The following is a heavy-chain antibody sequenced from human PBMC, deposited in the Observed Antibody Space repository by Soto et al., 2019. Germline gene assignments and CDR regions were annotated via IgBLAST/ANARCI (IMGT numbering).Heavy chain of an antibody. CDR3: ARVGHYDIWDGLGAVDI. CDR2: INPNSGGT. Sequence: ASVKVSCKASGYTFTGYYMHWVRQAPGQGLEWMGWINPNSGGTNYAQKFQGRVTMTRDTSISAAYMELSRLRSDDTAVYYCARVGHYDIWDGLGAVDIWGQGTMVTV. J-gene: IGHJ3*02. CDR1: GYTFTGYY. V-gene: IGHV1-2*02. D-gene: IGHD3-9*01.